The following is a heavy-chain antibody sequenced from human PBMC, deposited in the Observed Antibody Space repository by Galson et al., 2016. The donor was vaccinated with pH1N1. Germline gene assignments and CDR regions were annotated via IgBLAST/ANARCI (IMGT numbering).Heavy chain of an antibody. CDR2: IYTSGGT. V-gene: IGHV4-61*02. CDR1: GGSINSDSYY. D-gene: IGHD1-26*01. Sequence: LTCTVSGGSINSDSYYWSWIRQPAGKGLEWIGRIYTSGGTNYNPSLKSRVPISVDTSKNHFSLQLSSVTAAATAVYYCARDAAHTGTYYVAFDTWGQGTIVTVSS. J-gene: IGHJ3*02. CDR3: ARDAAHTGTYYVAFDT.